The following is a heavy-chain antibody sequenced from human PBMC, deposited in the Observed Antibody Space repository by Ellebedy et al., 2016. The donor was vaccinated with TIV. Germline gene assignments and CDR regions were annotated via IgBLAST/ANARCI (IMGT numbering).Heavy chain of an antibody. CDR2: ISGSGGST. J-gene: IGHJ6*02. Sequence: GESLKISCAASGFTFSSYAMSWVRQAPGKGLEWVSAISGSGGSTYYADSVKGRFTISRDNSKNTLYLQMNSLRAEDTAVYYCAKDRERWLQLPYYYYGMDVWGQGTTVTVSS. V-gene: IGHV3-23*01. D-gene: IGHD5-24*01. CDR3: AKDRERWLQLPYYYYGMDV. CDR1: GFTFSSYA.